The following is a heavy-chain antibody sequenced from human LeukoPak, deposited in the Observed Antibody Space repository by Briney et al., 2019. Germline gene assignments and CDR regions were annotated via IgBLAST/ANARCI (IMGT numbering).Heavy chain of an antibody. Sequence: ASVKVSCKASGYPFTASYMHWVRQAPGQGLEWMGWLNSNNGGTNIPQKFQGRVTMTRDTSISTAYMELSRLTSDDTAVYYCARGKISGDDFDFWGQGTLVTVSS. CDR3: ARGKISGDDFDF. D-gene: IGHD7-27*01. V-gene: IGHV1-2*02. J-gene: IGHJ4*02. CDR1: GYPFTASY. CDR2: LNSNNGGT.